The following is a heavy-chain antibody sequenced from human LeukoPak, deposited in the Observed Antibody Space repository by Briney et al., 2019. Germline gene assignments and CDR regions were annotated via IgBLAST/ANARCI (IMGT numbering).Heavy chain of an antibody. CDR2: ISTDGGGT. V-gene: IGHV3-64*01. Sequence: GGSLRLSCAASGFTFSDYAMHWVRQAPGKGLEYVSAISTDGGGTYYTNSVKGRFTISRDNSKNALYLQMGSLRAEDMAVYYFARYRSTTYDYWGQGTLVTVSS. CDR3: ARYRSTTYDY. J-gene: IGHJ4*02. CDR1: GFTFSDYA. D-gene: IGHD1-14*01.